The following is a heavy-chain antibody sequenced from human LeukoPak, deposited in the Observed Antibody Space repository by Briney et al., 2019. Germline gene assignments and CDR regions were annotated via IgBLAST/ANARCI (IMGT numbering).Heavy chain of an antibody. CDR1: GFTFSSYA. CDR3: ARHLRPVAVAGTEFDY. CDR2: ISSSSSYI. Sequence: GGSLRLSCAASGFTFSSYAMSWVRQAPGKGLEWVSSISSSSSYIYYADSVKGRFTISRDNAKNSLYLQMNSLRAEDTAVYYCARHLRPVAVAGTEFDYWGQGTLVTVSS. V-gene: IGHV3-21*01. D-gene: IGHD6-19*01. J-gene: IGHJ4*02.